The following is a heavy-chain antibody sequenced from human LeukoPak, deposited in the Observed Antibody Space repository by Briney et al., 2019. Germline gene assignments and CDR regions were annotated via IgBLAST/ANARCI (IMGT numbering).Heavy chain of an antibody. CDR3: ARDRWDIVVVPAASYYYYYMDV. Sequence: GGSLRLSCAASGFTFSSYGMHWVRQAPGKGLEWVAVIWYDGSNNYYADSVKGRFTISRDNSKNTLYLQMNSLRAEDTAVYYCARDRWDIVVVPAASYYYYYMDVWGKGTTVTVSS. D-gene: IGHD2-2*01. V-gene: IGHV3-33*01. CDR2: IWYDGSNN. CDR1: GFTFSSYG. J-gene: IGHJ6*03.